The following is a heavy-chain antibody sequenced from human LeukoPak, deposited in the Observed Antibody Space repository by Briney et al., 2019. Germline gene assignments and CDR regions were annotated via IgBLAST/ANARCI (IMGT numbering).Heavy chain of an antibody. Sequence: SQTLSLTCTVSGGSISSGGYYWRWIRQHPGKGLEWIGFIYYSGSAYYNPSLQSRVTISVDTSENQFSLKLSSVTVADTAVYYCARGDYFGSGSADSWGQGTLVTVSS. D-gene: IGHD3-10*01. CDR2: IYYSGSA. CDR1: GGSISSGGYY. V-gene: IGHV4-31*03. CDR3: ARGDYFGSGSADS. J-gene: IGHJ4*02.